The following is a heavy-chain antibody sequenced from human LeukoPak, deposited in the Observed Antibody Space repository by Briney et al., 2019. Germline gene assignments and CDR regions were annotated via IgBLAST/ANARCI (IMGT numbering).Heavy chain of an antibody. Sequence: PGGSLRLSCAASGFTFSGSAMHWVRQASGKGLEWVGRIRSKANSYATAYAASVKGRFTISRDDSKNTAYLQMNSLKTEDTAVYYYTRLECSSTSCYTGFDYWGQGTLVTVSS. V-gene: IGHV3-73*01. J-gene: IGHJ4*02. D-gene: IGHD2-2*02. CDR1: GFTFSGSA. CDR3: TRLECSSTSCYTGFDY. CDR2: IRSKANSYAT.